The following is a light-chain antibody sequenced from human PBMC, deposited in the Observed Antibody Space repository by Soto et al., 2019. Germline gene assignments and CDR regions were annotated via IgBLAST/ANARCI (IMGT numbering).Light chain of an antibody. Sequence: QSVLTQPPSASGTPGQRVTISCSGSSSNIGSNYVYWYQQLTGTAPKLLIYRNNQRPSGVPDRFSGSKSGTSASLAISGLRSEDEADYYCAAWDDSLSGPHWVFGGGTQLTVL. CDR3: AAWDDSLSGPHWV. CDR1: SSNIGSNY. CDR2: RNN. J-gene: IGLJ3*02. V-gene: IGLV1-47*01.